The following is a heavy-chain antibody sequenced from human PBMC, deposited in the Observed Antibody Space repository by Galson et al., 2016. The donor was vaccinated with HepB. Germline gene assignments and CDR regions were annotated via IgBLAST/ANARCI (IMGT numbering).Heavy chain of an antibody. V-gene: IGHV4-30-2*06. CDR2: ISHSGYT. CDR1: GGSISSSPYS. J-gene: IGHJ3*02. CDR3: ARDAWDDDLKSDDGFDI. D-gene: IGHD4-17*01. Sequence: TLSLTCTVSGGSISSSPYSWSWIRQSLGKGLEWIGYISHSGYTHYNPPLKSRVTISEDRSKNQFSLKLSSVTAADTAVYYCARDAWDDDLKSDDGFDIWGQWKMVTVSS.